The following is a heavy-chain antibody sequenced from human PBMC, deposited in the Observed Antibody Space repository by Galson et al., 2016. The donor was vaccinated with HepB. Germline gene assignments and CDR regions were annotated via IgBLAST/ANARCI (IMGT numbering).Heavy chain of an antibody. CDR2: INADGTST. D-gene: IGHD5-12*01. J-gene: IGHJ6*02. V-gene: IGHV3-74*01. Sequence: SLRLSCAASDFTFSGRWMHWVRRVPGKGLVWVSYINADGTSTTYADSVRGRFTISRDNAKNTVHLQMNSLRAEDTAIYYGTRDGSYGLGFWGQGTTVTVSS. CDR1: DFTFSGRW. CDR3: TRDGSYGLGF.